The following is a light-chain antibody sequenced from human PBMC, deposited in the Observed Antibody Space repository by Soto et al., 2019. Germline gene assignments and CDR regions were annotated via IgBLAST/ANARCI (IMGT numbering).Light chain of an antibody. CDR1: QSVSSN. J-gene: IGKJ1*01. V-gene: IGKV3-15*01. Sequence: EIVMTQSPATLSVSPGERATLSCRASQSVSSNLAWYQQKPGQAPRLLIYGASTRAHGIPARFSGSGSGTEFTLIISSLQSEDFAVYYCQQYNNWPQTFGQGTKVDI. CDR3: QQYNNWPQT. CDR2: GAS.